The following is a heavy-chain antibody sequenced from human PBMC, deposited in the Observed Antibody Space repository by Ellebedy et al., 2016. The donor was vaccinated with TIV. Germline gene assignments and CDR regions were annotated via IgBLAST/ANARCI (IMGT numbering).Heavy chain of an antibody. Sequence: MPSETLSLTCSVSGGSIGRYYWSWIRQPPGKGLEWIGYIYYSGSTNYNPSLKSRVTISVDTSKNQFSLNLSSVTAADTAVYYCAALQWLAPAWYFDLWGRGTLVTVSS. CDR3: AALQWLAPAWYFDL. J-gene: IGHJ2*01. CDR1: GGSIGRYY. V-gene: IGHV4-59*08. D-gene: IGHD6-19*01. CDR2: IYYSGST.